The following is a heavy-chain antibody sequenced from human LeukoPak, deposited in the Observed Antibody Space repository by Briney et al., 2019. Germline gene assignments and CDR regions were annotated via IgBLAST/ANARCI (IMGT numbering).Heavy chain of an antibody. CDR2: TKPNSGNT. Sequence: ASVKVSCKASGYTFTSYDINWVRQATGQGLELMGWTKPNSGNTGKAQKFQGRLAITGSTSISTAYMDLSSLRSEDTAVYYCAREVVSNYWGQGPLVTVS. J-gene: IGHJ4*02. V-gene: IGHV1-8*01. D-gene: IGHD2-21*01. CDR1: GYTFTSYD. CDR3: AREVVSNY.